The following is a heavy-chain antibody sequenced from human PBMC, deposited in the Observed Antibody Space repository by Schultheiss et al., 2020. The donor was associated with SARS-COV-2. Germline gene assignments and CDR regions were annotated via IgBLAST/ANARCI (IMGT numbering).Heavy chain of an antibody. Sequence: GASLKISCKASGFTFTSSAVQWVRQARGQRLEWIGWIVVGSGNTNYAQKFQERVTITMDMSTSTAYMELSSLRSEDTAVYYCAAVPDYDFWSGYYKEVYYYGMDVWGQGTTVTVSS. CDR1: GFTFTSSA. J-gene: IGHJ6*02. V-gene: IGHV1-58*01. CDR3: AAVPDYDFWSGYYKEVYYYGMDV. D-gene: IGHD3-3*01. CDR2: IVVGSGNT.